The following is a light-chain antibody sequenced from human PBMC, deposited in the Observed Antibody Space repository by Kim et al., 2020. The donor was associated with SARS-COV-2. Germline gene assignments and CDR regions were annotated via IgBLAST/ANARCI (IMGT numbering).Light chain of an antibody. CDR2: GAS. V-gene: IGKV3-20*01. J-gene: IGKJ2*03. CDR3: QQYGSSPSYS. Sequence: SPGERATLSCRASQSFCLRFLAWFQQKPGQAPRLLIYGASSRATGIPDRFSGSGSGTDFTLTISRLEPEDFAVYYCQQYGSSPSYSFGQGTKLEI. CDR1: QSFCLRF.